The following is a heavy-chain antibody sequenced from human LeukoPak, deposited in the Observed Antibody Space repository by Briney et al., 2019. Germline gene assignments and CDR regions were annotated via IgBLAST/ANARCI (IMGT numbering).Heavy chain of an antibody. V-gene: IGHV4-30-2*01. CDR1: GGSISIGGYS. J-gene: IGHJ4*02. CDR3: ARGGYCSSTSCYLGYFDY. D-gene: IGHD2-2*01. Sequence: SQTLSLTCAVSGGSISIGGYSWSWIRQPPGKGLEWIGYIYHSGSTYYNPSLKSRVTISVDRSKNQFSLKLSSVTAADTAVYYCARGGYCSSTSCYLGYFDYWGQGTLVTVSS. CDR2: IYHSGST.